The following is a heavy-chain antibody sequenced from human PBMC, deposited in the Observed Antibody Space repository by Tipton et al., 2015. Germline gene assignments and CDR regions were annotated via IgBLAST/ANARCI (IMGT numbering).Heavy chain of an antibody. J-gene: IGHJ4*02. D-gene: IGHD3-9*01. CDR1: GDSFNIYY. CDR2: INHSGST. CDR3: ACQDYDSLTRDYQTVDY. Sequence: LRLSCAVYGDSFNIYYWGWIRQPPGKGLEWIGEINHSGSTNYNPSLKSRVTISVDTSKNQFSLKLTSVTAADTAVYYCACQDYDSLTRDYQTVDYWGQGTLVTVSS. V-gene: IGHV4-34*01.